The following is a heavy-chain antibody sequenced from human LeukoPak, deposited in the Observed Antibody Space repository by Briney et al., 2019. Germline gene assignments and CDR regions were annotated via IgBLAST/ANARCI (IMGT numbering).Heavy chain of an antibody. J-gene: IGHJ4*02. CDR1: GFTFDDYG. D-gene: IGHD3-10*01. CDR2: INRNGGST. Sequence: GGSLRLSCAASGFTFDDYGMSWVRQAPGKGLEWVSGINRNGGSTGYADSVKGRFTISRDNAKNSLYLQMNSLRAEDTALYYCARDMNYCGSGSYKVSDYWGQGTLVTVSS. CDR3: ARDMNYCGSGSYKVSDY. V-gene: IGHV3-20*04.